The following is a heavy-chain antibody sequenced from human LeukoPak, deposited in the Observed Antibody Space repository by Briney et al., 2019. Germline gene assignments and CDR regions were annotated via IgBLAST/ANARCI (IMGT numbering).Heavy chain of an antibody. CDR2: ISGSGGST. D-gene: IGHD3-3*01. CDR3: AKGQAFWSGYYFDY. V-gene: IGHV3-23*01. J-gene: IGHJ4*02. CDR1: GFTFSSYA. Sequence: GGSLRLSCAASGFTFSSYAMSWVRQAPGKGLEWVSSISGSGGSTYYADSVKGRFTISRDNSKNTLYLQMNSLRAEDTAVYYCAKGQAFWSGYYFDYWGQGTLVTVSS.